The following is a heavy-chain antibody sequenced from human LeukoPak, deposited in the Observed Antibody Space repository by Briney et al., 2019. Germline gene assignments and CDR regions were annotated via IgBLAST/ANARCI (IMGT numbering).Heavy chain of an antibody. Sequence: GGSLRLSCAASGFTFSSYAMSWVRQAPGKGLEWVSAISGSGGSTYYADSVKGRFTISRDNPKNTLYLQMNSLRAEDTAVYYCARDGVGVLLWFGELNYWGQGTLVTVSS. CDR2: ISGSGGST. D-gene: IGHD3-10*01. CDR1: GFTFSSYA. J-gene: IGHJ4*02. V-gene: IGHV3-23*01. CDR3: ARDGVGVLLWFGELNY.